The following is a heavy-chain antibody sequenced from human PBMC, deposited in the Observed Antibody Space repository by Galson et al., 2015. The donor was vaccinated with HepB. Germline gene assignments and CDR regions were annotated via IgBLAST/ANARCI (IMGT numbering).Heavy chain of an antibody. Sequence: SLRISCAASGFTFSDYYMSWIRQAPGKGLEWLSYISSSAIYTNYADSVKGRFTISRDNVKNSMYLQMNSLRAEDTAVYYCARVADSDYGDHSHFDYWGQGTLVTVSS. J-gene: IGHJ4*02. D-gene: IGHD4-17*01. V-gene: IGHV3-11*06. CDR1: GFTFSDYY. CDR2: ISSSAIYT. CDR3: ARVADSDYGDHSHFDY.